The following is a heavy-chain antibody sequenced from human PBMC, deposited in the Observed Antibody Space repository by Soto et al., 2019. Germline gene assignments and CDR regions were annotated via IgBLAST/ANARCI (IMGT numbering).Heavy chain of an antibody. Sequence: GGSLRLSCAASRFTFSSYGMHWVRQAPGKGLEWVAVIWYDGSNKYYADSVKGRFTISRDNSKNTLYLQMNSLRAEDTAVYYCARDHSSKPWYFDLWGRGTLVTVSS. V-gene: IGHV3-33*01. CDR3: ARDHSSKPWYFDL. D-gene: IGHD6-13*01. CDR1: RFTFSSYG. J-gene: IGHJ2*01. CDR2: IWYDGSNK.